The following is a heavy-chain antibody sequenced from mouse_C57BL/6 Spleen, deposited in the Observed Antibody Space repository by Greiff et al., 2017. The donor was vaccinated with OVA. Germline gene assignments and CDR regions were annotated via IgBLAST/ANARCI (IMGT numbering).Heavy chain of an antibody. CDR2: INPSTGGT. J-gene: IGHJ3*01. D-gene: IGHD2-3*01. CDR1: GYSFTGYY. Sequence: VQLQQSGPELVKPGASVKISCKASGYSFTGYYMNWVKQSPEKSLEWIGEINPSTGGTTYNQKFKAKATLTVDKSSSTAYMQLKSLTSEDSAVYCCASYDGYYWFAYWGQGTLVTVSA. CDR3: ASYDGYYWFAY. V-gene: IGHV1-42*01.